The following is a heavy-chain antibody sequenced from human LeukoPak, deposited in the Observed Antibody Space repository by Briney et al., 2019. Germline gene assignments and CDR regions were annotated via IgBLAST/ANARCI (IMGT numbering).Heavy chain of an antibody. CDR1: GLTFSIYA. V-gene: IGHV3-23*01. CDR2: ISGSGGST. CDR3: AKSRGYNYRDAFDI. Sequence: GGSPRLSCAASGLTFSIYAMNWVRQAPGKGLEGVSTISGSGGSTYYADSVKGRFTISRDNSKNTLYLQMNSLRAEDPAVYYCAKSRGYNYRDAFDIWGQGTMVTVSS. J-gene: IGHJ3*02. D-gene: IGHD5-18*01.